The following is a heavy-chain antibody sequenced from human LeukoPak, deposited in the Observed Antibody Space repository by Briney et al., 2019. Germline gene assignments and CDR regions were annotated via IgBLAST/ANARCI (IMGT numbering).Heavy chain of an antibody. CDR1: GFTVSSNY. Sequence: PGGSLRLSCAASGFTVSSNYMSWVRQTPGKGLEWMGSIYYTGSSHYNPSLKSRATISVDTSKNQFSLKLTSVTAADTAVYYCTRAASSGPLFTYHMDVWDKGTTVTVSS. CDR3: TRAASSGPLFTYHMDV. J-gene: IGHJ6*03. CDR2: IYYTGSS. V-gene: IGHV4-39*07. D-gene: IGHD3-22*01.